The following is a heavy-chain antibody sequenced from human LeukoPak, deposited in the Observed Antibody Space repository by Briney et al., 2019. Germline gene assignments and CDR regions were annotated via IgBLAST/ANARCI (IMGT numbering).Heavy chain of an antibody. J-gene: IGHJ3*02. CDR2: IYYSGST. V-gene: IGHV4-39*07. CDR1: GGSVSSSSYY. D-gene: IGHD5-18*01. Sequence: SETLSLTCTVSGGSVSSSSYYWGWIRQPPGKGLEWIGSIYYSGSTYYNPSLKSRVTISVDTSKNQFSLQLSSVTAADTAVYYCAGLAWIQLWFDAFDIWGQGTMVTVSS. CDR3: AGLAWIQLWFDAFDI.